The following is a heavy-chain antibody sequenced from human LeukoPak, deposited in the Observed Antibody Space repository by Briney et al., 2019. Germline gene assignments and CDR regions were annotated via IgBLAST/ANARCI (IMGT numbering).Heavy chain of an antibody. CDR3: AGRLLWFGDQNPYFDY. V-gene: IGHV4-4*07. D-gene: IGHD3-10*01. CDR1: GGSISSYY. CDR2: IYTSGST. J-gene: IGHJ4*02. Sequence: PSETLSLTCTVSGGSISSYYWSWIRQPAGKGLEWIGRIYTSGSTNYNPSLKSRVTMSVDTSKNQFSLKLSSVTAADTAVYYCAGRLLWFGDQNPYFDYWDQGTLVTVSS.